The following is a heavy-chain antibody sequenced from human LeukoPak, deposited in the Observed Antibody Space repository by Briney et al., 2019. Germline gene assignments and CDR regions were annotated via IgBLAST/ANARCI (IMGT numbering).Heavy chain of an antibody. J-gene: IGHJ4*02. CDR1: GYTFTSYY. Sequence: GASVKVSCKASGYTFTSYYMHWVRQAPGQGLEWMGIINPSADSAKYAQKFQGRVTMTRDTSTSTVYMELNSLRSEDTAVYYCARDVIAATRSAVLDYWGQGTLVTVSS. CDR3: ARDVIAATRSAVLDY. CDR2: INPSADSA. V-gene: IGHV1-46*01. D-gene: IGHD6-13*01.